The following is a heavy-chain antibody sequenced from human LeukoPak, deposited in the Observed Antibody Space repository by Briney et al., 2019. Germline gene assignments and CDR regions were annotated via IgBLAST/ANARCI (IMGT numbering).Heavy chain of an antibody. V-gene: IGHV4-39*01. CDR1: GGSIISDTYY. Sequence: SETLSLTCTVSGGSIISDTYYWGWIRQPPGKGLEWIATMHYSGNTYYNPSLKSRVTISVDTSKNQFSLKLTSVTAADTVFYYCARHKEYGGNPTFDFWGQGTLVTVSS. CDR2: MHYSGNT. D-gene: IGHD4-23*01. J-gene: IGHJ4*02. CDR3: ARHKEYGGNPTFDF.